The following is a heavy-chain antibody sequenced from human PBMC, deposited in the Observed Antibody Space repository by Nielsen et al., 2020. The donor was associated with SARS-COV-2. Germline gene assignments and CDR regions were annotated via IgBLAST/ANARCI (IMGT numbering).Heavy chain of an antibody. V-gene: IGHV3-7*01. CDR1: GFTLSSQW. J-gene: IGHJ3*01. CDR3: ARDWSRAFDV. CDR2: IKQDGSEK. Sequence: GGSLRLSCAASGFTLSSQWMGWVRQAPGKGLEWVADIKQDGSEKVYVDSVKGRFTISRDNAKNSMSLQMNSLRVEDTAVYYCARDWSRAFDVWGQGTMVPVSS.